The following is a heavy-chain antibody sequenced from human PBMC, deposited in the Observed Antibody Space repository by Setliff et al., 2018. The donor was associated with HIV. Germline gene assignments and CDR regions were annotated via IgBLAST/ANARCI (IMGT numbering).Heavy chain of an antibody. J-gene: IGHJ4*02. Sequence: PGGSLRLSCAASGFTFSSYSMNWVRQAPGKGLVWVSRVSSDGSSKTYADSVKDRFTISRDNAKNTLYLQMNSLRAEDTAVYYCARIKWAAAGPLFDLWGQGTQVTVSS. CDR3: ARIKWAAAGPLFDL. D-gene: IGHD6-13*01. CDR1: GFTFSSYS. V-gene: IGHV3-74*01. CDR2: VSSDGSSK.